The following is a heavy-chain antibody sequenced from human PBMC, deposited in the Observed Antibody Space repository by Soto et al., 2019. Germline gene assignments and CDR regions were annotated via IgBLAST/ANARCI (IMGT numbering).Heavy chain of an antibody. CDR2: IYYSGST. CDR1: GGSISSGGYY. J-gene: IGHJ4*02. D-gene: IGHD6-6*01. CDR3: ARGSGVSVGIAARPLDY. V-gene: IGHV4-31*03. Sequence: QVQLQESGPGLVKPSQTLSLTCTVSGGSISSGGYYWSWIRQHPGKGLAWIGYIYYSGSTYYNPSLKSRVTISVDTSKNQCSLKLSSVTAADTAVYYCARGSGVSVGIAARPLDYWGQGTLVTVSS.